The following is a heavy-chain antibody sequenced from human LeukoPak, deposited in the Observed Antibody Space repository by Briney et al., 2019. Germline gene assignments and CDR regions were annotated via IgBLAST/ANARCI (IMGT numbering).Heavy chain of an antibody. V-gene: IGHV3-9*01. Sequence: GGSLRLSCAASGFTFDDYAMHWVRQAPGKGLEWVSGISWSSDNIGYADSVKGRFTISRDNAKNSLYLQMNTLRAEDTALYYCARGIIMVGGTFDYWGQGTLVTVSS. CDR2: ISWSSDNI. J-gene: IGHJ4*02. CDR1: GFTFDDYA. D-gene: IGHD3-10*01. CDR3: ARGIIMVGGTFDY.